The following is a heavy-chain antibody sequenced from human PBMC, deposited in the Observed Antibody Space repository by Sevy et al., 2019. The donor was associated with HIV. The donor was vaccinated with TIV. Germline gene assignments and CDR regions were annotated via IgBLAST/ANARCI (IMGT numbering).Heavy chain of an antibody. J-gene: IGHJ6*02. V-gene: IGHV1-69*10. CDR1: GDTYNNYA. CDR2: IIPVLHKP. Sequence: ASVKVSCKTSGDTYNNYAISWVRQAPGQGLEWMGEIIPVLHKPKFAQRFQGRVSITADESTTTVYMELSGLRPDDTAVYYCARDRSGSAMDVWGQGTTVTVSS. D-gene: IGHD3-22*01. CDR3: ARDRSGSAMDV.